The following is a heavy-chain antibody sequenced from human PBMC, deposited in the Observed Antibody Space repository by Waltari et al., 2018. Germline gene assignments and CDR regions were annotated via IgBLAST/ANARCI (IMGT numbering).Heavy chain of an antibody. CDR1: GDSFIHYW. CDR2: INGNSGST. D-gene: IGHD6-13*01. V-gene: IGHV4-34*10. J-gene: IGHJ4*02. CDR3: ASIAAPY. Sequence: QVQLQESGPGLVKPSETLSLTCAVSGDSFIHYWWSWIRQPPGKGLEWIGEINGNSGSTNYNPSLKSRVTISKDASKNQFSLKLNSVTAADTAVYYCASIAAPYWGQGVLVTVSS.